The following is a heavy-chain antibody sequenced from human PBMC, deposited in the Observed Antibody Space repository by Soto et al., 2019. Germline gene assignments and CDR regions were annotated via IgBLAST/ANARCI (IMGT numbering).Heavy chain of an antibody. Sequence: QVHLQESGPGLVKPSQTLSLTCTVSGGSISDGAYYWSWIRQPPGKGLEWIGHIYDSGNTYNNSSLKSRLTISVDTSKNHFSLNLNSVTAADTAVYYCASGLSGDKVDQWGQGTLVTVSS. CDR2: IYDSGNT. J-gene: IGHJ4*02. CDR3: ASGLSGDKVDQ. V-gene: IGHV4-30-4*01. CDR1: GGSISDGAYY. D-gene: IGHD2-21*01.